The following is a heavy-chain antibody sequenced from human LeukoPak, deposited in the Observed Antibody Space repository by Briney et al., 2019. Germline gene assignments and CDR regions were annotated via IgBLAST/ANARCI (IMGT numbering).Heavy chain of an antibody. CDR3: AKGSKAVLFTRDHYMDV. V-gene: IGHV3-30*02. CDR2: IQYDGSNK. J-gene: IGHJ6*03. Sequence: GGSLRLSCAVSGFTFSSYDMHWVRQAPGKGLEWVTFIQYDGSNKYYADSVKGRFTISRDNSKNTLYLQMNSLRAEDTAVYFCAKGSKAVLFTRDHYMDVWGKGTTVTISS. CDR1: GFTFSSYD. D-gene: IGHD6-19*01.